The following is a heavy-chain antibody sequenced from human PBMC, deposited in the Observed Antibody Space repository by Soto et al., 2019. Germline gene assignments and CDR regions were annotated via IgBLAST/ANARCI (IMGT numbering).Heavy chain of an antibody. V-gene: IGHV3-30*18. CDR1: GFTFSGHG. CDR2: ISFDGSNK. J-gene: IGHJ4*02. CDR3: AKETYYYDSSSYSWPRDFDY. Sequence: GGSLRLSCAASGFTFSGHGMHWVRQAPGKGLEWVAVISFDGSNKYYADSVKGRFTISRDNSKNTLYLQMHSLRAEDTAVYYCAKETYYYDSSSYSWPRDFDYWGQGTLVTV. D-gene: IGHD3-22*01.